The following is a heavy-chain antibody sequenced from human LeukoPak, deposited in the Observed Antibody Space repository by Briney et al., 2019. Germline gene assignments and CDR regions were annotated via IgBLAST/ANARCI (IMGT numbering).Heavy chain of an antibody. J-gene: IGHJ4*02. CDR2: INPSGGST. D-gene: IGHD2-2*01. V-gene: IGHV1-46*01. CDR3: ASVGYCSSTSCYLIFDY. Sequence: ASVKVSCKASGYTFTSYYMHWVRQAPGQGLEWMGIINPSGGSTSYAQKFQGRVTMTRDTSTSTVYMELSSLRSEDTAVYYCASVGYCSSTSCYLIFDYWGQGTLVTVSS. CDR1: GYTFTSYY.